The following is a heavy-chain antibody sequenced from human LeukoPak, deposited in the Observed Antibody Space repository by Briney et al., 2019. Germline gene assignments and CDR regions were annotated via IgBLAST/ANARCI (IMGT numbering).Heavy chain of an antibody. D-gene: IGHD2-15*01. Sequence: SETLSLTCAVSGGSISSSNWWSWVRQSPGKGLEWIGEIFHTGSTNYNPSLKSRVTISVDKSKNQFSLKLSSVTAADTAVYYCARVVVAATLKRGYFDYWGQGTLVTVSS. CDR2: IFHTGST. J-gene: IGHJ4*02. V-gene: IGHV4-4*02. CDR1: GGSISSSNW. CDR3: ARVVVAATLKRGYFDY.